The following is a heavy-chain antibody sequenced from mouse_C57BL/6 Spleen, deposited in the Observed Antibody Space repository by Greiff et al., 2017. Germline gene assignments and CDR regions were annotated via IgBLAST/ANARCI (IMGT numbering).Heavy chain of an antibody. V-gene: IGHV14-3*01. D-gene: IGHD2-5*01. Sequence: EVQLQESVAELVRPGASVKLSCTASGFNIKNTYMHWVKQRPEQGLEWIGRIDPANCNTKYAPKFQGKATITADTSSNTAYMQLSSLTSEDSAVYYCARGGYSNFPLGAYWGQGTLVTVSA. CDR1: GFNIKNTY. CDR3: ARGGYSNFPLGAY. J-gene: IGHJ3*01. CDR2: IDPANCNT.